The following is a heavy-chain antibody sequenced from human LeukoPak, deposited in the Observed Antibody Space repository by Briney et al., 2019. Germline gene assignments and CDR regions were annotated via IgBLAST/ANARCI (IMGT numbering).Heavy chain of an antibody. CDR2: IKSKTDGGTT. D-gene: IGHD3-10*01. Sequence: GGSLRLSCAASGFTFSNAWMSWVRQAPGKGLEWVGRIKSKTDGGTTDYAAPVKGRFTISRDDSKNTLYLQMNNLRPEDTAVYYCAREIFGSGSYPDFWGQGTLVTVSS. V-gene: IGHV3-15*01. CDR3: AREIFGSGSYPDF. J-gene: IGHJ4*02. CDR1: GFTFSNAW.